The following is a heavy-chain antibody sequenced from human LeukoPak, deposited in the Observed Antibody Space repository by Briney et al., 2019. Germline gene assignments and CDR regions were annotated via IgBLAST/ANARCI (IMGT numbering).Heavy chain of an antibody. Sequence: SVKVSCKASGGTFSSYAISWVRQAPGQGLEWMGRIIPIFGTANYAQKFQGRVTITADKSTSTAYMELSSLRPEDTAVYYCARVPPGYYDSSGYYGYWGQGTLVTVSS. V-gene: IGHV1-69*06. CDR2: IIPIFGTA. D-gene: IGHD3-22*01. CDR1: GGTFSSYA. CDR3: ARVPPGYYDSSGYYGY. J-gene: IGHJ4*02.